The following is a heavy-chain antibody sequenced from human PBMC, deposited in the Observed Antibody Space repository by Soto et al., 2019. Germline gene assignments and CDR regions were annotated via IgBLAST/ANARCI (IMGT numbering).Heavy chain of an antibody. CDR3: AKPPVITASYYYAMDV. CDR1: GFTFSSYA. Sequence: PGGSLRLSCAASGFTFSSYAMSWVRQAPGKGLEWVSAISGSGGSTYYADSVKGRFTISRDNSKNMVFLQMNSLRAEDTAIYYCAKPPVITASYYYAMDVWGQGTTVTVSS. CDR2: ISGSGGST. V-gene: IGHV3-23*01. J-gene: IGHJ6*02.